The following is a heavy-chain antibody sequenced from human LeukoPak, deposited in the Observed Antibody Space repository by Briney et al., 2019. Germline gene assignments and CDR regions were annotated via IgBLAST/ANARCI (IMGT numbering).Heavy chain of an antibody. D-gene: IGHD6-13*01. CDR3: ARGPYSSNWYVDY. J-gene: IGHJ4*02. Sequence: PGGSLRLSCAASGFTFSSYVMNWVRQAPGKGLEWVSAISGSGVSTSYADSVKGRFTISRDSAKNSLYLQMNSLRAEDTAVYYCARGPYSSNWYVDYWGQGTLVTVAS. V-gene: IGHV3-23*01. CDR1: GFTFSSYV. CDR2: ISGSGVST.